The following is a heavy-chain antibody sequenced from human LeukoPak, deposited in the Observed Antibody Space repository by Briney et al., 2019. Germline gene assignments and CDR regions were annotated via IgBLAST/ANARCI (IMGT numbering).Heavy chain of an antibody. D-gene: IGHD5-18*01. V-gene: IGHV3-48*03. CDR1: GFTFSSYE. Sequence: PGGSLRLSCAASGFTFSSYEMNWVRQAPGKGLEWVSYISGSGRTIYYANSVKGRFTISRDNAKNSLYLQMNSLRAGDTAVYYCASYRGYSYGHRPVYAFDIWGQGTMVTVSS. CDR2: ISGSGRTI. J-gene: IGHJ3*02. CDR3: ASYRGYSYGHRPVYAFDI.